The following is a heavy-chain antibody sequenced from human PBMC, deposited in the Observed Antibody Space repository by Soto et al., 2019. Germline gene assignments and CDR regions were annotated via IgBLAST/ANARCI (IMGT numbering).Heavy chain of an antibody. CDR2: IPSDGSAQ. CDR3: XRAVAGQVRCAWTWLDY. Sequence: GGSLRLSCEASGFTFRDYAMHWVRQAPGKGLEWVAAIPSDGSAQHYADSVKGRFSISRDNSKNTLSLQMNSLRPEDAALYYCXRAVAGQVRCAWTWLDYWGQGTLVTVSS. D-gene: IGHD1-1*01. CDR1: GFTFRDYA. V-gene: IGHV3-30-3*01. J-gene: IGHJ4*02.